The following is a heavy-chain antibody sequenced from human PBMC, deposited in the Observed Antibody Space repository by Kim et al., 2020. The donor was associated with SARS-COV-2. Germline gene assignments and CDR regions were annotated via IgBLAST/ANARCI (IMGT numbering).Heavy chain of an antibody. CDR1: GFTFSSYA. CDR2: ISGSGGST. J-gene: IGHJ2*01. Sequence: GGSLRLSCAASGFTFSSYAMSWVRQAPGKGLEWVSAISGSGGSTYYADSVKGRFTISRDNSKNTLYLQMNSLRAEDTAVYYCAKLGHYGLVWYCDLWGRGTLVTVSS. CDR3: AKLGHYGLVWYCDL. V-gene: IGHV3-23*01. D-gene: IGHD3-10*01.